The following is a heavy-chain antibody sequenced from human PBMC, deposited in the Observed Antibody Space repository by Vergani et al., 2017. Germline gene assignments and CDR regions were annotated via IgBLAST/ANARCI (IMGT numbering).Heavy chain of an antibody. CDR3: ARDCSSGWDGRYYYYMDV. CDR2: INPSGGST. J-gene: IGHJ6*03. D-gene: IGHD6-19*01. Sequence: QVQLVQSGAEVKKPGASVKVSCKASGYTFTSYYMHWVRQAPGQGLEWMGIINPSGGSTSYAQKFQGRVTMTRDTSTSTVYMELSSLRSEDTAVYYCARDCSSGWDGRYYYYMDVWGKGTTVTVSS. V-gene: IGHV1-46*01. CDR1: GYTFTSYY.